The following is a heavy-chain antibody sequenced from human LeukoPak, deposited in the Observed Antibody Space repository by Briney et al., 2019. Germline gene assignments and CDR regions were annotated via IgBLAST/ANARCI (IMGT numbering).Heavy chain of an antibody. Sequence: PGGSLRLSCEASGFTFDDYAFHWVRQAPGKGLEWVSGVSWNSNTTGYADSMKGRFTISRDNAKNSLSLLMNSLRTEDTALYYCVKGVGSTWEPNWFDSWGQGTLVTVSS. CDR2: VSWNSNTT. J-gene: IGHJ5*01. D-gene: IGHD1-26*01. CDR1: GFTFDDYA. CDR3: VKGVGSTWEPNWFDS. V-gene: IGHV3-9*01.